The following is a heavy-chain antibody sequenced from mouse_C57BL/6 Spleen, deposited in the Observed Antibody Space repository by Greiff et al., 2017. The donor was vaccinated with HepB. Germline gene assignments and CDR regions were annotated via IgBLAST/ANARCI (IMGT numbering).Heavy chain of an antibody. V-gene: IGHV1-15*01. CDR3: TSTAD. CDR1: GYTFTDYE. Sequence: QVQLQQSGAELVRPGASVTLSCKASGYTFTDYEMYWVKQTPVHGLEWIGAIDPETGGTAYNQKFKGKAILTADKSSSTAYMELRSLTSEDSALYYCTSTADWGQGTLVTVSA. CDR2: IDPETGGT. J-gene: IGHJ3*01.